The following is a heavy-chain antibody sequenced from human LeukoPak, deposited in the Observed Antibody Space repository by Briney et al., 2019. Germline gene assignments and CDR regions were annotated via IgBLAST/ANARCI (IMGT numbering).Heavy chain of an antibody. J-gene: IGHJ4*02. V-gene: IGHV1-2*06. D-gene: IGHD5-18*01. CDR3: ARDKYSYGPNYFDY. CDR1: GYTFTGYY. Sequence: ASVKVSXKASGYTFTGYYMHWVRQAPGQGLEWMGRINPNSGGTNYAQKFQGRVTMTRDTSISTAYMELSRLRSDDTAVYYCARDKYSYGPNYFDYWGPGTLVTVSS. CDR2: INPNSGGT.